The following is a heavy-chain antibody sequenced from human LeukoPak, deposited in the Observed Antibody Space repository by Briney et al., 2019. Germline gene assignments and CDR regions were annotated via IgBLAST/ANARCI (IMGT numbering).Heavy chain of an antibody. J-gene: IGHJ4*02. CDR3: AREGIAVAGTLGVSFDY. Sequence: SVKVSCKASVGTFSSYAISWVRQAPGQGLEWMGRIIPILGIANYAQKFQGRVTITADKSTSTAYMELSSLRSQDTAVHYCAREGIAVAGTLGVSFDYWGQGTLVTVSS. CDR1: VGTFSSYA. V-gene: IGHV1-69*04. CDR2: IIPILGIA. D-gene: IGHD6-19*01.